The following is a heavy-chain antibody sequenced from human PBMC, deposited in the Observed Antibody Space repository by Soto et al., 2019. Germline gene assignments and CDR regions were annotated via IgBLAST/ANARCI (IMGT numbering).Heavy chain of an antibody. D-gene: IGHD6-13*01. Sequence: VASVKVSCKASGGTFSSYAISWVRQAPGQGLEWMGGIIPIFGTANYAQKFQGRVTITADESTSTAYMELSSLRSEDTAVYYCARGGEYSSSWDAVYNWFDPWGQGTLVTVSS. J-gene: IGHJ5*02. CDR2: IIPIFGTA. V-gene: IGHV1-69*13. CDR3: ARGGEYSSSWDAVYNWFDP. CDR1: GGTFSSYA.